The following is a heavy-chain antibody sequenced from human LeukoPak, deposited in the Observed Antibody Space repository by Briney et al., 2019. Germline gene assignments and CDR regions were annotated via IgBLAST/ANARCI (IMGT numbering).Heavy chain of an antibody. Sequence: SETLSLTCAVYGGSFSGYYWSWIRQPPGKGLEWIGEINHSGTTNYNPSLKSRVTISVDTSKNQLSLKLSSVTAADTAVYYCARRGGSYTFDYWGQGTLVTVSS. J-gene: IGHJ4*02. V-gene: IGHV4-34*01. CDR3: ARRGGSYTFDY. CDR1: GGSFSGYY. CDR2: INHSGTT. D-gene: IGHD1-26*01.